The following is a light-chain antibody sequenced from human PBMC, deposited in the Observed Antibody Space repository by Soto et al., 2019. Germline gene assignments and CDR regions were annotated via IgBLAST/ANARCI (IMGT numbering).Light chain of an antibody. CDR3: QQRSNWMIT. CDR1: QPVNSY. J-gene: IGKJ5*01. V-gene: IGKV3-11*01. CDR2: DTS. Sequence: VLTQSPGTLSLSPGERATLSCRASQPVNSYLNWYQQKPGQSPRLLMSDTSHRATDTPARFSGSGSGTDFTLTISSLEPKDFGVYYCQQRSNWMITFGQGTRLEIK.